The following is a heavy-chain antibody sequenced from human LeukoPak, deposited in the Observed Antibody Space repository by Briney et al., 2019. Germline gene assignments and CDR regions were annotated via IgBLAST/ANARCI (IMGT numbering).Heavy chain of an antibody. V-gene: IGHV3-7*01. CDR3: ARDRYSDTSRVPFDY. Sequence: PGESLRLSCAASGFTFSTYWMTWVRQAPGKGLEWVGNIKYDGRDKYYVDSVKGRFTISRDHARNSRYLQMDSLTVDDPAVYYCARDRYSDTSRVPFDYWGQGVLVTVSS. J-gene: IGHJ4*02. D-gene: IGHD3-22*01. CDR2: IKYDGRDK. CDR1: GFTFSTYW.